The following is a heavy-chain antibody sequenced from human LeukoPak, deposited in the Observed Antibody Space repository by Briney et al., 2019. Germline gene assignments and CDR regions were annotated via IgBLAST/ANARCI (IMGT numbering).Heavy chain of an antibody. V-gene: IGHV3-23*01. Sequence: PGGSLRLSCAASGFTFNNYGMSWVRQAPGKGLEWVSGISSSGGSTYYADSVKGRFTISRDNSKNTIYLQMNSLRAEDTAVYYCAKDKQQLASFDYWGQGTLVTVSS. D-gene: IGHD6-13*01. CDR3: AKDKQQLASFDY. J-gene: IGHJ4*02. CDR2: ISSSGGST. CDR1: GFTFNNYG.